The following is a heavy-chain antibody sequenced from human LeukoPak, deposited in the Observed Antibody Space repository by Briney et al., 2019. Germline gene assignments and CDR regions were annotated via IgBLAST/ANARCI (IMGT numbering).Heavy chain of an antibody. V-gene: IGHV4-34*01. Sequence: PSETLSLTCAVYGGSFSGYYWSWIRQPPGKGLEWIGEINHSGSTNYNPSLKSRVTISVDTSKNQFSLKLSSVTAADTAVYYCAREAGFSGWSSYWGQGTLVTVSS. D-gene: IGHD6-19*01. CDR2: INHSGST. CDR1: GGSFSGYY. J-gene: IGHJ4*02. CDR3: AREAGFSGWSSY.